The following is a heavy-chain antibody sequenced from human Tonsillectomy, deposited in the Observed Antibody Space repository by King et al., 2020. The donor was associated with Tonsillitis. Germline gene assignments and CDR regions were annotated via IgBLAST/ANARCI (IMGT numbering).Heavy chain of an antibody. CDR3: ARDKRKSFDY. CDR1: GFTFSSYA. Sequence: VQLVESGGGVVQPGRSLRLSCAASGFTFSSYAMHWVRQAPGKGLEWVAVISYDGSNKYYADSVKGRFTISRDNYKNTLYLQMNSLRAEDTAVYYCARDKRKSFDYWGQGTLVTVSS. V-gene: IGHV3-30*04. J-gene: IGHJ4*02. CDR2: ISYDGSNK.